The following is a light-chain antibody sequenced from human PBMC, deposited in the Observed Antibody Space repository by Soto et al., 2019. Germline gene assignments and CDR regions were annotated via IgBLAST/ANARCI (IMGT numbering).Light chain of an antibody. CDR1: QGIGID. Sequence: AIPMTQSPPSLSASVGDRVTITCRASQGIGIDLGWYQQKAGEAPKLLIYAASTLQSGVPSRFSGGGSGTDFTLTISSLQPEDFATYYCLQDYSSPLTFGGGTKVEIK. CDR2: AAS. J-gene: IGKJ4*01. V-gene: IGKV1-6*01. CDR3: LQDYSSPLT.